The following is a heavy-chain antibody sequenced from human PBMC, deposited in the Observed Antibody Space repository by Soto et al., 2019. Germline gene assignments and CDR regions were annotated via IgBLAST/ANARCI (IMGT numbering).Heavy chain of an antibody. CDR3: ARDRSNGWSAANDL. Sequence: GGSLRLSCAAFGFSFGGYTMGWVRQAPGKGLEWVSAISASGDITYYADSVKGRFTISRDNSKNTLYLQMNSLRAEDTAVYYCARDRSNGWSAANDLWGQGTTVTVS. CDR2: ISASGDIT. CDR1: GFSFGGYT. J-gene: IGHJ4*02. V-gene: IGHV3-23*01. D-gene: IGHD6-13*01.